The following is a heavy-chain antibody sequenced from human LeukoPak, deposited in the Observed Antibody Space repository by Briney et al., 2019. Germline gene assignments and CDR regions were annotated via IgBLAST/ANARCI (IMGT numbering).Heavy chain of an antibody. CDR2: IYSGGST. V-gene: IGHV3-66*01. Sequence: GGSLRLSCAASGFTFSKAWMSWVRQAPGKGLEWVSVIYSGGSTYYADSAKGRFTISRDNSKNTLYLQMNSLRAEDTAVYYCARRGTDTPPYSNFWVLKYWGQGTLVTVSS. D-gene: IGHD4-11*01. CDR3: ARRGTDTPPYSNFWVLKY. CDR1: GFTFSKAW. J-gene: IGHJ4*02.